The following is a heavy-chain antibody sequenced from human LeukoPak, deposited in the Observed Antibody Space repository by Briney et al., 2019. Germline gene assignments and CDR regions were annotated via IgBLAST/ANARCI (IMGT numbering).Heavy chain of an antibody. V-gene: IGHV3-53*01. CDR1: GFTLSTNA. Sequence: GGSLRLSCLTSGFTLSTNAMSWVRQAPGKGLEWVSVIYSGGSTYYADSVKGRFTISRDNSKNTLYLQMNSLRAEDTAVYYCASAPYSGSYYPYYYGMDVWGQGTTVTVSS. D-gene: IGHD1-26*01. J-gene: IGHJ6*02. CDR2: IYSGGST. CDR3: ASAPYSGSYYPYYYGMDV.